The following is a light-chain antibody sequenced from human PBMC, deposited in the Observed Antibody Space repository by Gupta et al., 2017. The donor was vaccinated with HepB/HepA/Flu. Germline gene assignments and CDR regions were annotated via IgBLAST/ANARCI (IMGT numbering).Light chain of an antibody. J-gene: IGKJ4*01. Sequence: DMQLTQCPSFLSASVVDRVTITSRASHGISSYLALYQQKQGKAPKLLIYAASTWQSGVASRFSGSGCGTELTITISSRQQEDFASYYCHLHNSYLPLTFGGGTKVEIK. CDR2: AAS. CDR1: HGISSY. CDR3: HLHNSYLPLT. V-gene: IGKV1-9*01.